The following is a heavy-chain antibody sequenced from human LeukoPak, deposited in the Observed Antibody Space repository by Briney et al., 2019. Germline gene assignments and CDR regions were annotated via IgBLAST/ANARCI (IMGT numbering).Heavy chain of an antibody. V-gene: IGHV1-69*05. J-gene: IGHJ6*03. CDR2: IIPIFGTA. Sequence: GASVKVSCKASGGTFSSYAISWVRQAPGQGLEWMGGIIPIFGTANYAQKFQGRVTITTDESTSTAYMELSSLRSEDTAVYYCPRSLDTAMVVGVYYYYYMDVWGKGTTVTVSS. CDR3: PRSLDTAMVVGVYYYYYMDV. CDR1: GGTFSSYA. D-gene: IGHD5-18*01.